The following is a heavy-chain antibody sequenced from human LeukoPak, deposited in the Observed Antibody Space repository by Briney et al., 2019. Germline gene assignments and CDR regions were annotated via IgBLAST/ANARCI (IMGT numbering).Heavy chain of an antibody. CDR3: ARDRAMIAEDAFDI. CDR2: INPYSGDT. J-gene: IGHJ3*02. Sequence: ASVKVSCKASGYSFTGYYIHWVRQAPGQGLAWMGWINPYSGDTTYAQKFQGRLTLTRDTSISTAYMEVSRLRSDDTAVYYCARDRAMIAEDAFDIWGQGTMVTVSS. D-gene: IGHD3-22*01. CDR1: GYSFTGYY. V-gene: IGHV1-2*02.